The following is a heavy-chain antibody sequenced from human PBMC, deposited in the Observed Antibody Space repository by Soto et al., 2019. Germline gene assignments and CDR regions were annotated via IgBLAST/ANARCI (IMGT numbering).Heavy chain of an antibody. Sequence: GGSLRLSCAASGFTVSSNYMSWVRQAPGKGLEWVSVIYSGGSTYYADSVKGRFTISRDNSKNTLYLQMNSLRAEDTAVYYCARDWGSTSSHYYYYGMDVRGQGTTVTVSS. J-gene: IGHJ6*02. CDR2: IYSGGST. CDR3: ARDWGSTSSHYYYYGMDV. V-gene: IGHV3-66*01. CDR1: GFTVSSNY. D-gene: IGHD2-2*01.